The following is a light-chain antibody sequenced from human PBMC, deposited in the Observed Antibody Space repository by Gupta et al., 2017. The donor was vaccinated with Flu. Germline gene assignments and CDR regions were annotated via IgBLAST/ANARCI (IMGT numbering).Light chain of an antibody. CDR1: ESVSGN. CDR3: QHYRHWPL. V-gene: IGKV3-15*01. CDR2: GAS. Sequence: EIVLTQSPATLSVSPGERVIRSCRASESVSGNLAWYQRKPGQPPRLLIYGASNRAAGVPARFSGSGSGTDFTLTISSLQAEDSAIYDWQHYRHWPLFGQGTRLEGK. J-gene: IGKJ2*01.